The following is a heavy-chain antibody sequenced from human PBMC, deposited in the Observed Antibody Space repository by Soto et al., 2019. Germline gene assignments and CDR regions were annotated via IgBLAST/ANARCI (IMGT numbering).Heavy chain of an antibody. Sequence: GGSLRLSCAASGFTFSSYWMSWVRQAPGKGLGWVANIKQDGSEKYYVDSVKGRFTISRDNAKNSLYLQMNSLRAEDTAVYYCAREEGIVATANGPFDYWGQGTLVTVSS. V-gene: IGHV3-7*03. J-gene: IGHJ4*02. CDR2: IKQDGSEK. CDR1: GFTFSSYW. D-gene: IGHD5-12*01. CDR3: AREEGIVATANGPFDY.